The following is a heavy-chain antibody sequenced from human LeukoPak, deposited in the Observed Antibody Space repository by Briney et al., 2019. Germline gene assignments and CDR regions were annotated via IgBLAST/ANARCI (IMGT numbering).Heavy chain of an antibody. Sequence: PSETLSLTCTVSGGSISSHYWSWIRQPPGKGLEWIGYIYYSGSTNYNPSLKSRVTISVDTSKNQFSLTLSSVTAADTAVYYCARDRPSGSYYSDAFDIWGQGTMVTVSS. CDR3: ARDRPSGSYYSDAFDI. J-gene: IGHJ3*02. CDR1: GGSISSHY. CDR2: IYYSGST. V-gene: IGHV4-59*11. D-gene: IGHD1-26*01.